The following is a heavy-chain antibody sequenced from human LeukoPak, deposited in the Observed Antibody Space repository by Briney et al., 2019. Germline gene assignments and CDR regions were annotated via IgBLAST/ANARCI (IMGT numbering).Heavy chain of an antibody. CDR3: ARDLTFLGFVVGVPPAHYLDY. CDR1: GFTFSSYS. V-gene: IGHV3-21*01. Sequence: AGGSLRLSCAASGFTFSSYSMNWVRQAPGKGLEWVSSISSSSSYIYYADSVKGRFTISRDNAKNSLYLQMNSLRAEDTAVYYCARDLTFLGFVVGVPPAHYLDYWGQGTLVTVSS. D-gene: IGHD2-21*01. CDR2: ISSSSSYI. J-gene: IGHJ4*02.